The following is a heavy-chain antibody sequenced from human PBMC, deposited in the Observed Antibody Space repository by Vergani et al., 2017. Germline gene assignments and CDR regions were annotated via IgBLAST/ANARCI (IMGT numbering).Heavy chain of an antibody. D-gene: IGHD1-20*01. CDR2: INHSGST. V-gene: IGHV4-34*01. Sequence: QVQLQQWGAGLLKPSETLSLTCAVYGGSFSGYYWSWIRQPPGKGLEWIGEINHSGSTNYNPSLKSRVTISVDTSKNQFSLKLSSVTAADTAVYYCESLTGTPRGGYYYYYMDVWGKGTTVTVSS. J-gene: IGHJ6*03. CDR1: GGSFSGYY. CDR3: ESLTGTPRGGYYYYYMDV.